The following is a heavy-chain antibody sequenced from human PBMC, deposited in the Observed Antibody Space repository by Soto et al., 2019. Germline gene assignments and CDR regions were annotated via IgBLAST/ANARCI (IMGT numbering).Heavy chain of an antibody. Sequence: SETLSLTCTVSGGSISSGGYYWSWIRQHPGKGLEWIGYIYYSRSTYYNPSLKSRVTISVDTSKNQFSLKLSSVTAADTAVYYCASIGTYYYDSSGHDYWGQGTLVTVSS. J-gene: IGHJ4*02. CDR1: GGSISSGGYY. CDR3: ASIGTYYYDSSGHDY. V-gene: IGHV4-31*03. CDR2: IYYSRST. D-gene: IGHD3-22*01.